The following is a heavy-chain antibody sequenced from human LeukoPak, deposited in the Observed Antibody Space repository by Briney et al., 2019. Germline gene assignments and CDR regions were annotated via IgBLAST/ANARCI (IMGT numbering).Heavy chain of an antibody. CDR1: GGTFSSYT. CDR3: ARVNGDCSGGSCYFGY. V-gene: IGHV1-18*01. J-gene: IGHJ4*02. Sequence: ASVKVSCKASGGTFSSYTISWVRQAPGQGLEWMGWISAYNGNTNYAQKLQGRVTMTTDTSTSTAYMELRSLRSDDTAVYYCARVNGDCSGGSCYFGYWGQGTLVTVSS. CDR2: ISAYNGNT. D-gene: IGHD2-15*01.